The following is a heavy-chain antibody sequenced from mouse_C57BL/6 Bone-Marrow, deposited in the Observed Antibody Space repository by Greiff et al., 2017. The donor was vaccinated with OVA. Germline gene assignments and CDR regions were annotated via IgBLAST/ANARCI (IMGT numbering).Heavy chain of an antibody. CDR3: AREASNGGGEDAMDY. CDR1: GYTFTSYG. J-gene: IGHJ4*01. D-gene: IGHD4-1*01. Sequence: VQLQQPGAELVKPGASVKLSCKASGYTFTSYGITWVKQRPGQGLEWIGGIYPGSGSTNYNEKFKGKATLTVDTSSSTAYMQLSSLTSEDSAVYDGAREASNGGGEDAMDYWGQGTSVTVSS. V-gene: IGHV1-55*01. CDR2: IYPGSGST.